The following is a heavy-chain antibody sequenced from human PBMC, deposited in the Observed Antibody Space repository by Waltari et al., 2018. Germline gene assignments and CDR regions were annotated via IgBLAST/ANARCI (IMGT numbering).Heavy chain of an antibody. D-gene: IGHD3-16*02. CDR1: GYSISSGYY. Sequence: QVQLQESGPGLVKPSETLSLTCAVAGYSISSGYYWGWIRQPPGKGLDWIGSIYHSGSTYYNPSLKSRVTISVDTSKNQFSLKLSSVTAADTAVYYCARHDLWGSYRAFDYWGQGTLVTVSS. CDR2: IYHSGST. J-gene: IGHJ4*02. CDR3: ARHDLWGSYRAFDY. V-gene: IGHV4-38-2*01.